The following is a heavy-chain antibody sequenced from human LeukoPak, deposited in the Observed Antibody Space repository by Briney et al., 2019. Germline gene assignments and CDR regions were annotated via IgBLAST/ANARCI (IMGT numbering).Heavy chain of an antibody. CDR1: AYTLSSNG. Sequence: ASVKVSCKASAYTLSSNGISWVRQAPGQGFEWMGWISAYNGHTDYAQKFQGRVTMTTDTATRTAYMELRSLKSDDTAVYYCARHQGELRFYYYAMDVWGQGTRVTVSS. CDR3: ARHQGELRFYYYAMDV. V-gene: IGHV1-18*01. J-gene: IGHJ6*02. CDR2: ISAYNGHT. D-gene: IGHD1-26*01.